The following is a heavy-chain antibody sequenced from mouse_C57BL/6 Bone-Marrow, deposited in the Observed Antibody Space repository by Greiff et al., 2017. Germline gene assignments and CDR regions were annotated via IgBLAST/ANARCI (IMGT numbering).Heavy chain of an antibody. CDR2: IHPNSGST. CDR3: ARLYYVNLAWFAY. J-gene: IGHJ3*01. D-gene: IGHD2-1*01. CDR1: GYTFTSYW. Sequence: QVHVKQPGAELVKPGASVKLSCKASGYTFTSYWMHWVKQRPGQGLEWIGMIHPNSGSTNYNEKFKNKATLTVDKSSSTAYMQLSCLTSEDSAVYYCARLYYVNLAWFAYWGQGTLVTVSA. V-gene: IGHV1-64*01.